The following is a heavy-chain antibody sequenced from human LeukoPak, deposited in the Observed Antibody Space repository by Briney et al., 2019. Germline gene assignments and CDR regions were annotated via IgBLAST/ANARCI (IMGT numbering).Heavy chain of an antibody. Sequence: SETLSLTCGVSGGSISSDDYYWAWIRQPPGKGLEWIGAIYYNGKTYYNPSLKSRVTISVDTSKNQFSLNLRSVTAADTAVYYCARHMEGRAVAGTLGAFDIWGQGTMDTVSS. D-gene: IGHD6-19*01. CDR3: ARHMEGRAVAGTLGAFDI. V-gene: IGHV4-39*01. CDR2: IYYNGKT. J-gene: IGHJ3*02. CDR1: GGSISSDDYY.